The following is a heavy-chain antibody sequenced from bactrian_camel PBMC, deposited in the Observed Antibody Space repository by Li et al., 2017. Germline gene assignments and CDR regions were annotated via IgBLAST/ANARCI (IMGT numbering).Heavy chain of an antibody. CDR1: GNTYRKNL. CDR2: YTDSGRT. J-gene: IGHJ4*01. Sequence: QVQLVESGGGSVQTGGSLTLACTAAGNTYRKNLMGWFRQAPGKEREDIAVASIYTDSGRTNYGASVEGRFTISRDNAKNTVYLQMNSLKPDDSATYYCAANLNSHGGRPPLTSVTYNLWGRGTQVTVS. V-gene: IGHV3S53*01. D-gene: IGHD7*01. CDR3: AANLNSHGGRPPLTSVTYNL.